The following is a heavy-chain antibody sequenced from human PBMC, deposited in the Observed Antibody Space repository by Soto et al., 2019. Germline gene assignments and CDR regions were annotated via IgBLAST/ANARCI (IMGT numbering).Heavy chain of an antibody. Sequence: EVQLVESGGGLVKPGGSLRLSCAASGFTFSSYSMDWVRQAPGKGLEWVSSISSSGRYIYYADSVKGRFTISRDTAKNSLYLQMNSLRAEDPAVDSCARWNWLDSWGQGTLVTVSS. V-gene: IGHV3-21*01. CDR1: GFTFSSYS. CDR2: ISSSGRYI. J-gene: IGHJ5*01. CDR3: ARWNWLDS.